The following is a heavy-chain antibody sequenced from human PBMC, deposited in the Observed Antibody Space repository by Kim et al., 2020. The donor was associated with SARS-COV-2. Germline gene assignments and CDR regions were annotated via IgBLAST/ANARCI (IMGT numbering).Heavy chain of an antibody. Sequence: REKNYVDSVKGRFTISRDNAKNSLYLQMNSRRAEDTAVYYCARESGLDVWGQGTTVTVSS. J-gene: IGHJ6*02. CDR3: ARESGLDV. CDR2: REK. V-gene: IGHV3-7*03.